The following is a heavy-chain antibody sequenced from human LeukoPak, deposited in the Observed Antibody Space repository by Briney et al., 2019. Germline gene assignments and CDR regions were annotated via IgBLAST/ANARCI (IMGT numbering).Heavy chain of an antibody. CDR1: GHTFTGYY. CDR2: INPNSGGT. CDR3: TLIAAAAGVDY. Sequence: ASVKVSCKASGHTFTGYYLHWVRQAPGQGLEWMGWINPNSGGTDYAQKFQGRVTMTRDTSISTAYMELSRLRSDDTAVYYCTLIAAAAGVDYWGQGTLVTVSS. V-gene: IGHV1-2*02. J-gene: IGHJ4*02. D-gene: IGHD6-25*01.